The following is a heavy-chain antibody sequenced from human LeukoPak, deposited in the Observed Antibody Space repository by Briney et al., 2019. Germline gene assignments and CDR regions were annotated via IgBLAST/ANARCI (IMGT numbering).Heavy chain of an antibody. D-gene: IGHD1-26*01. CDR1: GFTVTHAW. V-gene: IGHV3-15*01. J-gene: IGHJ4*02. CDR2: IKSNADGGTV. CDR3: TTVPSAREDY. Sequence: GGSLRLSCAVSGFTVTHAWMTWVRQVPGKGLEWIGRIKSNADGGTVDYAASVKGRFTLSRDDSVDTLYLQMDSLNTGDSGVYYRTTVPSAREDYWGQGTLVTVSS.